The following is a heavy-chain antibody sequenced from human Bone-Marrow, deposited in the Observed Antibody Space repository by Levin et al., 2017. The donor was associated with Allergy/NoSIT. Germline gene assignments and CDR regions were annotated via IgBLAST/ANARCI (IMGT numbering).Heavy chain of an antibody. CDR3: ARGGSGWSSSAVN. CDR1: GYTFTGYD. V-gene: IGHV1-8*01. CDR2: INPNSGNT. Sequence: GESLKISCRASGYTFTGYDINWVRQAPGQGLEWMGRINPNSGNTDYAQKFQGRVIMTSDTSVSAAYMELSSLRVEDTAVYYCARGGSGWSSSAVNWGQGTLVTVSS. D-gene: IGHD6-19*01. J-gene: IGHJ4*02.